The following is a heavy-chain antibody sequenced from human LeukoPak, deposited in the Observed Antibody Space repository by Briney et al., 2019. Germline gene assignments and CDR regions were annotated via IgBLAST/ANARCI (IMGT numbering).Heavy chain of an antibody. CDR3: AREALGATWGDFDY. Sequence: SETLSLTCTVSGGSISSYYWSWIRQPAGKGLECIGRVYSSGSTNYNPSLKSRVTMSVDTSKNQFSLKLTSVTAADTAVYYCAREALGATWGDFDYWGQGTLVTVSS. CDR2: VYSSGST. D-gene: IGHD1-26*01. CDR1: GGSISSYY. J-gene: IGHJ4*02. V-gene: IGHV4-4*07.